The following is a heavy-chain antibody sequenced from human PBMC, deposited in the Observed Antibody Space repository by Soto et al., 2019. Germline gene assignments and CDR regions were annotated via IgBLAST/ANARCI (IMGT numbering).Heavy chain of an antibody. CDR3: ARARKWNDLDI. V-gene: IGHV3-53*02. Sequence: DVQLVETGGGLIQPGGSLRLSCAASGFSVSSDYMNWVRQDPVKGLEWISVIYSGGSTYYADSVRGRFTISRDNSEYTLFLQMDSLRVEDTAVYYCARARKWNDLDIWGQGTMVTVSS. CDR2: IYSGGST. J-gene: IGHJ3*02. D-gene: IGHD1-1*01. CDR1: GFSVSSDY.